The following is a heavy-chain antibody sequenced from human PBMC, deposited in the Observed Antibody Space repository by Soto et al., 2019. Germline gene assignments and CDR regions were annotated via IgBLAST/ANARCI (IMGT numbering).Heavy chain of an antibody. CDR3: ATIRVRGGPLRFED. CDR2: VLPITGST. V-gene: IGHV1-69*06. J-gene: IGHJ4*01. Sequence: QVQLVQSGAEVKKPGSSVKVSCKTSGGLFSVFSFNWVRQAPGQGLEWMGGVLPITGSTDYAKKFQGRLTLTADRSTSTIYMGLSRLTSDDTANYYCATIRVRGGPLRFEDGGQGTLISVSS. D-gene: IGHD5-12*01. CDR1: GGLFSVFS.